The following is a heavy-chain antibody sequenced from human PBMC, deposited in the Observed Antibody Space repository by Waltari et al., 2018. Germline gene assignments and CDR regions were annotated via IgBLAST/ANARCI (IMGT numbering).Heavy chain of an antibody. Sequence: QVKLVESGGGVVQPGGSLRLSCAASGFTFSRYGMHWVRQAPGKGLEWVAFIRYDGNNKYYADSVKGRFTISRDNSKNPLYLQMNSLRAEDTAVYYCAKGGKYSSSSWAFDIWGQGTMVTVSS. CDR2: IRYDGNNK. CDR1: GFTFSRYG. CDR3: AKGGKYSSSSWAFDI. V-gene: IGHV3-30*02. D-gene: IGHD6-6*01. J-gene: IGHJ3*02.